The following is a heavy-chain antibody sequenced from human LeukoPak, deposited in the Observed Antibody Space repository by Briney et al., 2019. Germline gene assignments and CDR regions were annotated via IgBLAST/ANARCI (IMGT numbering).Heavy chain of an antibody. CDR1: GGSFSGYY. Sequence: SETLSLTCAVYGGSFSGYYWSWIRQPPGKGLEWIGEINHSGSTNYNPSLKSRVTISVDTSKNQFSLKLSSVTAADTAVYYCARARTVQVERRHWFDPWGPGTLVTVSS. V-gene: IGHV4-34*01. D-gene: IGHD1-1*01. CDR2: INHSGST. CDR3: ARARTVQVERRHWFDP. J-gene: IGHJ5*02.